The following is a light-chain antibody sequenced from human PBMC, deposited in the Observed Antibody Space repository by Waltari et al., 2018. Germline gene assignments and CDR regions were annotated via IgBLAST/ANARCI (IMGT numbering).Light chain of an antibody. CDR3: QKYGTLPAT. V-gene: IGKV3-20*01. CDR1: QSVSRY. Sequence: EVVLTQSPGTLSLSPGERATLSCMASQSVSRYLAWYQQKPGQAPRLLIYDTSTRATGIPDRFSGSGSGTDFSLTISRLDPEDFAVYYCQKYGTLPATFGQGTKVEVK. J-gene: IGKJ1*01. CDR2: DTS.